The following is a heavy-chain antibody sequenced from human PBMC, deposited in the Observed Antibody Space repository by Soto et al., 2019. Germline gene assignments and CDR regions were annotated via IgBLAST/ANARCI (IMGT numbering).Heavy chain of an antibody. Sequence: HPGGSLRLSCAASGFTFSSYGMHWVRQAPGKGLEWVAVISYDGSNKYYADSVKGRFTISRDNSKNTLYLQMNSLRAEDTAVYYCAKDLRTSGYCSGGSCYTGAFDIWGQGTMVTVSS. CDR1: GFTFSSYG. CDR3: AKDLRTSGYCSGGSCYTGAFDI. V-gene: IGHV3-30*18. J-gene: IGHJ3*02. CDR2: ISYDGSNK. D-gene: IGHD2-15*01.